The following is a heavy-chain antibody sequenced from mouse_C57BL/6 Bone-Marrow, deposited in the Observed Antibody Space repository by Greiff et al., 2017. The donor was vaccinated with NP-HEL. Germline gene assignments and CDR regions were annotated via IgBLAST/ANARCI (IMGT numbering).Heavy chain of an antibody. CDR3: ARTTTVVARYWYFDV. Sequence: QVQLQQSGAELVRPGSSVKLSCKASGYTFTSYWMHWVKQRPIQGLEWIGNIDPSDSETHYNQKFKDKATLTVDKSSSTAYMQLSSLTSEDSAVYYCARTTTVVARYWYFDVWGTGTTVTVSS. CDR1: GYTFTSYW. J-gene: IGHJ1*03. V-gene: IGHV1-52*01. CDR2: IDPSDSET. D-gene: IGHD1-1*01.